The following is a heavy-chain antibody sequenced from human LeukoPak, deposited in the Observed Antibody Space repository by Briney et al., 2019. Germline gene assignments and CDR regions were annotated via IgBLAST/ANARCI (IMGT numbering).Heavy chain of an antibody. CDR1: RFTFSTNW. V-gene: IGHV3-7*03. D-gene: IGHD2-21*02. J-gene: IGHJ4*02. CDR3: VSGGDSGY. CDR2: ITPAGSEK. Sequence: GGSLRLSCAASRFTFSTNWMGWVRQAPGKGLEWVASITPAGSEKYYANSMKGRFTISRDNAKNSLFLQMNSLRADDTGVYFCVSGGDSGYWGQGTLVTVSS.